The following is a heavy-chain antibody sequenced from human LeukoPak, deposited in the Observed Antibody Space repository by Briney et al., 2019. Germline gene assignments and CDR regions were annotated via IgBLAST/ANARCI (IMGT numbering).Heavy chain of an antibody. D-gene: IGHD3-3*01. V-gene: IGHV3-30*02. J-gene: IGHJ4*02. CDR1: GFSFSSYG. Sequence: GGSLRLSCAASGFSFSSYGMNWVRQAPGKGLEWVAFIRFDGSNTYYRDSVKGRFTISRDNSNDTLYLQMNSLRPEDTAEYYCANLPLDFWGGFDYWGQGTLVIVSS. CDR3: ANLPLDFWGGFDY. CDR2: IRFDGSNT.